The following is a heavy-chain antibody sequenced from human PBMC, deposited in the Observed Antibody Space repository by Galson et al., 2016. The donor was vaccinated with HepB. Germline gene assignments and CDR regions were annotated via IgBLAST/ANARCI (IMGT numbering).Heavy chain of an antibody. Sequence: SLRLSCAASGITFSSYWMNWVRQAPGKGREWVANIKQDGSEKYYVDSVKGRFTISRDNAKNSLYLQMNSLRAEDTAVYYCARGRGSGSYFSFDYWGQGTLVTVSS. CDR3: ARGRGSGSYFSFDY. D-gene: IGHD3-10*01. CDR1: GITFSSYW. V-gene: IGHV3-7*01. J-gene: IGHJ4*02. CDR2: IKQDGSEK.